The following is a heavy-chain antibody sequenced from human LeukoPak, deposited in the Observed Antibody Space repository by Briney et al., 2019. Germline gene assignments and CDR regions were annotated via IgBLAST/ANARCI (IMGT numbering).Heavy chain of an antibody. V-gene: IGHV1-46*01. D-gene: IGHD3-16*01. Sequence: ASVKVSCKASGYTFTSYYMHWVRQAPGQGLEWMGIINPSGGSTSYAQKLQGRVTMTTDTSTSTAYMELRSLRSDDTAVYYCAREGENWFDPWGQGTLVTVSS. CDR1: GYTFTSYY. CDR2: INPSGGST. J-gene: IGHJ5*02. CDR3: AREGENWFDP.